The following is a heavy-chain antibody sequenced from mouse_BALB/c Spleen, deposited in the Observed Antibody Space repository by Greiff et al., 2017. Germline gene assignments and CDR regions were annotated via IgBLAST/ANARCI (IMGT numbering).Heavy chain of an antibody. V-gene: IGHV5-17*02. Sequence: EVQGVESGGGLVQPGGSRKLSCAASGFTFSSFGMHWVRQAPEKGLEWVAYISSGSSTIYYADTVKGRFTISRDNAKNTLYLQMSSLKSEDTAMYYCARDLGWYFDVWGAGTTVTVSS. CDR2: ISSGSSTI. CDR1: GFTFSSFG. J-gene: IGHJ1*01. CDR3: ARDLGWYFDV. D-gene: IGHD3-3*01.